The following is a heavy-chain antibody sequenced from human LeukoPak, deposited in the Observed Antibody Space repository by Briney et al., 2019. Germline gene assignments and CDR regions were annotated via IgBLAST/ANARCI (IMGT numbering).Heavy chain of an antibody. CDR1: GYTFIDYY. V-gene: IGHV1-2*02. Sequence: GASVKASCKASGYTFIDYYMHWVRQAPGQGLEWMGWIDPHSGGTKYAQKLQGRVTMTRDTSISTAYMELSRLRSDDTAIYYCAREYYDSSGRKHGFDAWGQGTKVTVSS. CDR2: IDPHSGGT. J-gene: IGHJ3*01. CDR3: AREYYDSSGRKHGFDA. D-gene: IGHD3-22*01.